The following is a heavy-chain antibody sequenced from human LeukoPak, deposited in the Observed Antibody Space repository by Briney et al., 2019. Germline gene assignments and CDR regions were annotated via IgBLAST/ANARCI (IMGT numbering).Heavy chain of an antibody. V-gene: IGHV1-69*13. CDR1: GGTFSSYA. D-gene: IGHD2-15*01. CDR3: ARGPRVYCSGGSCYPGIHYFDY. J-gene: IGHJ4*02. Sequence: SVKVSCKASGGTFSSYAISWMRQAPGQGLEWMGGIIPIFGTANYAQKFQGRVTITADESTSTAYMELSSLRSEDTAVYYCARGPRVYCSGGSCYPGIHYFDYWGQGTLVTVSS. CDR2: IIPIFGTA.